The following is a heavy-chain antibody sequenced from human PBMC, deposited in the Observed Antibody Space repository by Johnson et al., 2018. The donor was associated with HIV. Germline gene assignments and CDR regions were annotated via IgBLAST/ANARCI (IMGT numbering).Heavy chain of an antibody. CDR2: ISYDGSHK. J-gene: IGHJ3*02. CDR1: GFTFSSFP. CDR3: ARGGKRVMAAFDI. V-gene: IGHV3-30-3*01. D-gene: IGHD3-16*01. Sequence: QVQLVESGGGVVQPGTSLRLSCAASGFTFSSFPMHWVRQAPGKGLEWVAVISYDGSHKYYADSVKGRFTISRDNSKNTLYLQMNSLRAEDTAVYYCARGGKRVMAAFDIWGQGTMVTVSS.